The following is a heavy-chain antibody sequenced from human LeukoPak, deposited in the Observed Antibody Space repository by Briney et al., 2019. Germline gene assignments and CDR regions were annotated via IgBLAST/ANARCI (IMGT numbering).Heavy chain of an antibody. CDR1: GFTVSSNY. CDR3: AKLWVGDYLDY. CDR2: IYSGGST. Sequence: GGSLRLSCAASGFTVSSNYMSWVRQAPGKGLEWVSVIYSGGSTYYADSVKGRFTISRDNSKNTLYLQMNSLRAEDTAVYYCAKLWVGDYLDYWGQGTLVTVSS. J-gene: IGHJ4*02. V-gene: IGHV3-53*01. D-gene: IGHD2-21*01.